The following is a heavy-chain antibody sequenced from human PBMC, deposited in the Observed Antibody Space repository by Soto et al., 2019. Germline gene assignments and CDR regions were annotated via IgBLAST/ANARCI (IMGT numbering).Heavy chain of an antibody. CDR3: AGPNRAEMATEDDV. J-gene: IGHJ4*02. CDR1: GGTFSSYA. CDR2: IIPIFGTA. V-gene: IGHV1-69*01. D-gene: IGHD5-12*01. Sequence: QVQLVQSGAEVKKPGSSVKVSCKASGGTFSSYAISWVRQAPGQGLEWMGGIIPIFGTANYAQKFQGRVTITADESTSTAYMELGSLGSEETAVYYWAGPNRAEMATEDDVWGQGTLVTVSS.